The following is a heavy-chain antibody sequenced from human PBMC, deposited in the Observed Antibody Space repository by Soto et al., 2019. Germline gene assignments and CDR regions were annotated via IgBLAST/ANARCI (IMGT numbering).Heavy chain of an antibody. Sequence: ASVKVSCKASGYTFTSYAMHSVRQAPGQRLEWMGWINAGNGNTKYSQKFQGRVTITRDTSASTAYMELSSLRSEDTAVYYCARGVTTPSLYYYYYMDVWGKGTTVTVSS. J-gene: IGHJ6*03. CDR3: ARGVTTPSLYYYYYMDV. CDR1: GYTFTSYA. CDR2: INAGNGNT. V-gene: IGHV1-3*01. D-gene: IGHD4-4*01.